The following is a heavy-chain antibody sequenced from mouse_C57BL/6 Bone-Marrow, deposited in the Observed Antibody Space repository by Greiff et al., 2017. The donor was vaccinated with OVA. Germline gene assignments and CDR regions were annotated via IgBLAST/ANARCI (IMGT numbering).Heavy chain of an antibody. CDR3: AREVIYYYGSYWYFDV. CDR1: GYTFTDYY. CDR2: INPYNGGT. D-gene: IGHD1-1*01. Sequence: VQLQQSGPVLVKPGASVKMSCKASGYTFTDYYMTWVKQSHGKSLEWIGVINPYNGGTSYNQKFKGKATLTVDKSSSTAYMELNSLTSEDSAVYYCAREVIYYYGSYWYFDVWGTGTTVTVSS. V-gene: IGHV1-19*01. J-gene: IGHJ1*03.